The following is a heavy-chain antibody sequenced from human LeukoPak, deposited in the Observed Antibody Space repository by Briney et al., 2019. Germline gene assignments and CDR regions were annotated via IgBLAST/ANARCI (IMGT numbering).Heavy chain of an antibody. CDR2: INPNSGGT. CDR1: GYTFTGYY. J-gene: IGHJ3*01. CDR3: AREYYYGSGSYNDAFDV. V-gene: IGHV1-2*02. Sequence: ASVKVSCKASGYTFTGYYMRWVRQAPGQGLEWMGWINPNSGGTNYAQKFQGRVTMTRDTSISTAYMELSRLRSDDTAVYYCAREYYYGSGSYNDAFDVWGQGTMVTVSS. D-gene: IGHD3-10*01.